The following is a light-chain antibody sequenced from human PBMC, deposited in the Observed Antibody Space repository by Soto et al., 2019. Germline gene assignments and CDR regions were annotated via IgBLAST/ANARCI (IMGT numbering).Light chain of an antibody. CDR3: NSYTSSSTYG. J-gene: IGLJ1*01. Sequence: QSALTQPASVSGSTGQSITISCTGTSSDVGGFNYVSWYQQHPGKAPKLMIYDVTNRPSGVSYRFSGSKSGNTASLTISGLQAEDEADYYCNSYTSSSTYGFGTGTKLTVL. V-gene: IGLV2-14*03. CDR1: SSDVGGFNY. CDR2: DVT.